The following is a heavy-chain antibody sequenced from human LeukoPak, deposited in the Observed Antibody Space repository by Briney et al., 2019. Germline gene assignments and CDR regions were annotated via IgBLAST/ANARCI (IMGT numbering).Heavy chain of an antibody. Sequence: SETLSLTCTVSGASINTHYWSWIRQPPGKGLEWSGYIYYSGTTSYNPSLKTRVTISIDTSKNQFSLKLSSVTAADTAVYYCARVLRPMASQYYFDYWGQGTLVTVSS. CDR1: GASINTHY. J-gene: IGHJ4*02. V-gene: IGHV4-59*11. D-gene: IGHD3-10*01. CDR2: IYYSGTT. CDR3: ARVLRPMASQYYFDY.